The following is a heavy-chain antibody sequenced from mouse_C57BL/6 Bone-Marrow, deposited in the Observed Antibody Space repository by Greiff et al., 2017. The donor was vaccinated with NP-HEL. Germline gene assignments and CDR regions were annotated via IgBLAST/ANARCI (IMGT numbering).Heavy chain of an antibody. CDR1: GYTFTSYG. Sequence: QVQLQQSGAELARPGASVKLSCKASGYTFTSYGISWVKQRTGQGLEWIGEIYPRSGNTYYNEKFKGKATLTADKSSSTAYMEFRSLTSEDSAVYFCARSGYYGSSYYFDYWGQGTTLTVSS. J-gene: IGHJ2*01. CDR2: IYPRSGNT. V-gene: IGHV1-81*01. D-gene: IGHD1-1*01. CDR3: ARSGYYGSSYYFDY.